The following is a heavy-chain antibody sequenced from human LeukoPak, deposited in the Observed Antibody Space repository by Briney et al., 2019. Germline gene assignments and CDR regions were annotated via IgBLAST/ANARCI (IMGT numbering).Heavy chain of an antibody. Sequence: ASVKVSCKASGYTFTGYYMHWVRQAPGQGLEWMGWISPNSGGTNYAQKFQGRVTMTRDTSISTAYMELSRLRSDDTAVYYCARDNKPTYVWGSSRPTRTNWFDPWGQGTLVTVSS. J-gene: IGHJ5*02. D-gene: IGHD3-16*01. CDR3: ARDNKPTYVWGSSRPTRTNWFDP. CDR2: ISPNSGGT. V-gene: IGHV1-2*02. CDR1: GYTFTGYY.